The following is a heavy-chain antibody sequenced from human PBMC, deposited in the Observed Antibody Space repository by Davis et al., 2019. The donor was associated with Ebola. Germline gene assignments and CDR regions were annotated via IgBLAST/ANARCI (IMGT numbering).Heavy chain of an antibody. D-gene: IGHD5-12*01. Sequence: MPSETLSLTCSVSGFSISAGYYWGWIRQPPGKGLEWIGSIYYSGSTHYNPSLKSRVTISADTSKNQFSLKLSSVTAADTAVYYCAKHHGGNSGYDLDYWGQGTLVTVSS. CDR1: GFSISAGYY. CDR2: IYYSGST. CDR3: AKHHGGNSGYDLDY. J-gene: IGHJ4*02. V-gene: IGHV4-38-2*02.